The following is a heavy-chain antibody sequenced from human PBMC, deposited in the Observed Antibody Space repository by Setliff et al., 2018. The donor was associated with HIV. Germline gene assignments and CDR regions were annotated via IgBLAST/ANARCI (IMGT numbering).Heavy chain of an antibody. Sequence: ASVKVSCKASGYTFTSYGISWVRQAPGQGLEWMGWISAYNGNTNYAQKLQGRVTMTTDTSTSTAYMELRRLRSDDTAVYYCARVEITMVRGVINGGWFDPWGQGTLVTVSS. CDR2: ISAYNGNT. V-gene: IGHV1-18*01. D-gene: IGHD3-10*01. CDR1: GYTFTSYG. J-gene: IGHJ5*02. CDR3: ARVEITMVRGVINGGWFDP.